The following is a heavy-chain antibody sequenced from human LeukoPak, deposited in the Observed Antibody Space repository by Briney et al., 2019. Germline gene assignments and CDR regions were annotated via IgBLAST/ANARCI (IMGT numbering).Heavy chain of an antibody. J-gene: IGHJ4*02. CDR3: ARDDYDILTGYSDY. V-gene: IGHV3-7*01. Sequence: PGGSLRLSCAASGFTFSSYWMSWVRQAPGKGLEWVANIKQDGSEKYYVDSVKGRFTISRDNAKNSLYLQMNSLRAEDTAVYYRARDDYDILTGYSDYWGQGTLVTVSS. CDR2: IKQDGSEK. CDR1: GFTFSSYW. D-gene: IGHD3-9*01.